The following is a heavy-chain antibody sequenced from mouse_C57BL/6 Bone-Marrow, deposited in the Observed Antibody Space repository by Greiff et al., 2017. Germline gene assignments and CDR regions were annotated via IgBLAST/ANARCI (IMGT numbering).Heavy chain of an antibody. V-gene: IGHV5-6*01. CDR3: EGPHPFAY. CDR2: ISSGGSYT. J-gene: IGHJ3*01. Sequence: EVKLMESGGDLVKPGGSLKLSCAASGFTFSSYGMSWVRQTPDKRLEWVATISSGGSYTYYPDSVKGRFTISRDNAKNTLYLQMSSLKSEDTARYNGEGPHPFAYWGQGTLVTVSA. CDR1: GFTFSSYG.